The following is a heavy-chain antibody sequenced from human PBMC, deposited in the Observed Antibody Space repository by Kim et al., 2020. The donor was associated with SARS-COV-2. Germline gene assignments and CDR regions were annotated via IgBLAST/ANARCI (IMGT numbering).Heavy chain of an antibody. Sequence: GGSLRLSCAASGFTFSSYSMNWVRQAPGKGLEWVSSISSSSSYIYYADSVKGRFTISRDNAKNSLYLQMNSLRAEDTAVYYCARGQKWTFRYYFDYWGQGTLVTVSS. CDR3: ARGQKWTFRYYFDY. CDR1: GFTFSSYS. D-gene: IGHD1-26*01. CDR2: ISSSSSYI. V-gene: IGHV3-21*01. J-gene: IGHJ4*02.